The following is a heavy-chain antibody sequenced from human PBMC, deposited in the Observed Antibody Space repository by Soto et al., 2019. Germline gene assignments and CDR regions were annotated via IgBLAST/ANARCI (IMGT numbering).Heavy chain of an antibody. Sequence: TGGSLRLSCAVSGFTFSSYAMNWVRQAPGKGLEWVSRINSDGSGINYADSVKGRFTISRDNAKNTLYLQMSSLRAEDSAVYYCARDRSYNMDVWGQGTTVTVSS. D-gene: IGHD1-1*01. CDR2: INSDGSGI. J-gene: IGHJ6*02. V-gene: IGHV3-74*01. CDR1: GFTFSSYA. CDR3: ARDRSYNMDV.